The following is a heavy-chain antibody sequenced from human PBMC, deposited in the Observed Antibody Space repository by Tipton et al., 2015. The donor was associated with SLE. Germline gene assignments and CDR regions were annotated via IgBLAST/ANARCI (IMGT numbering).Heavy chain of an antibody. CDR1: GGSFSGYY. CDR2: INHSGST. D-gene: IGHD6-13*01. Sequence: TLSLTCAVYGGSFSGYYWSWIRQPPGKGLEWIGEINHSGSTNYNPSLKSRVTISVDTSKNQFSLKLSSVTAADTAVYFCASRIAPAARGYYYYGMDVWGQGTTVTVSS. CDR3: ASRIAPAARGYYYYGMDV. J-gene: IGHJ6*02. V-gene: IGHV4-34*01.